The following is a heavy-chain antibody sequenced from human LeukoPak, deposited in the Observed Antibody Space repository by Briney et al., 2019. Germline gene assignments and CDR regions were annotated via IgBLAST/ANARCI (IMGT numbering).Heavy chain of an antibody. J-gene: IGHJ6*02. Sequence: GGSLRLSCAASGFTVSSNYMSWVRQAPGKGLEWVSVVYSGGSTYYADSVKGRFTISRDNSKNTLYLQMNSLRAEDTAVYYCATLSLYYYYGMDVWGQGTTVTVSS. CDR2: VYSGGST. CDR1: GFTVSSNY. CDR3: ATLSLYYYYGMDV. D-gene: IGHD3-3*02. V-gene: IGHV3-53*01.